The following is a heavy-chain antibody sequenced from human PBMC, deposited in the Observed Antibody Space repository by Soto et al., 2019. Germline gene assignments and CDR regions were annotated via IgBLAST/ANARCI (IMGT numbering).Heavy chain of an antibody. D-gene: IGHD3-3*02. J-gene: IGHJ4*02. Sequence: PPGKGLEWIGSMLYGVSTYYNPSLKSRVTVSVDTSKNQFSLNLRSVTAADTAVYYCARLPSRHLVDYWGQGILVTVSS. CDR3: ARLPSRHLVDY. CDR2: MLYGVST. V-gene: IGHV4-39*01.